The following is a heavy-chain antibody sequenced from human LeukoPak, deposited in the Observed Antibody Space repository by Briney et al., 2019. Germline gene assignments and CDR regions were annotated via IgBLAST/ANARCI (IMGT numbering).Heavy chain of an antibody. D-gene: IGHD2-15*01. CDR3: AKEGYCSGGSCYGEYFQH. J-gene: IGHJ1*01. V-gene: IGHV3-23*01. CDR1: GFTFSSYA. CDR2: ISCSGGST. Sequence: GGSLRLSCAASGFTFSSYAMSWVRQAPGKGLEWVSAISCSGGSTYYADSVKGRFTISRDNSKNTLYLQMNSLRAEDTAVYYCAKEGYCSGGSCYGEYFQHWGQGTLVTVSS.